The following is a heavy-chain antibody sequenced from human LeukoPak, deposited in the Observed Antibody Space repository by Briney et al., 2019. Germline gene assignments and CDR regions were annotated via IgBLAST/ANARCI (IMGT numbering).Heavy chain of an antibody. V-gene: IGHV3-23*01. Sequence: GGSLRLSCAASGFTFSNYVMIWVRQAPGKGLEWVSGITASGDSTYYADSVKGRFTMSRDNSRDTVYLQMNRLRSDDTAVFYCARVYYYASGRLDSWGQGTLITVSS. J-gene: IGHJ4*02. CDR1: GFTFSNYV. D-gene: IGHD3-10*01. CDR2: ITASGDST. CDR3: ARVYYYASGRLDS.